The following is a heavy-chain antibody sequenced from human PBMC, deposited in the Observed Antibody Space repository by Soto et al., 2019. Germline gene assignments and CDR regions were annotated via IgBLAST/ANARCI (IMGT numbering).Heavy chain of an antibody. CDR1: GVSIGSPNW. CDR3: ARCPHCSNGGRFDP. V-gene: IGHV4-4*02. J-gene: IGHJ5*02. CDR2: MWPSGGT. Sequence: SSETLSLTCAVSGVSIGSPNWWTWVRQAPGKGLEWIGEMWPSGGTTYNPSLRNRVTISVDNSKNHLSLTLTSVTAADTAIYYCARCPHCSNGGRFDPWGQGALVTVSS. D-gene: IGHD2-8*01.